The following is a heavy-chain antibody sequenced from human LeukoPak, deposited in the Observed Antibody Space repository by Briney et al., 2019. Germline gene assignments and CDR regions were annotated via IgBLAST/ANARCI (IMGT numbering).Heavy chain of an antibody. J-gene: IGHJ4*02. V-gene: IGHV2-5*01. CDR2: IYWNDDK. CDR3: ARFPDWEYYFDY. CDR1: GFSLSTSGVG. D-gene: IGHD3-9*01. Sequence: SGPTLVKPTQTLTLTCTFSGFSLSTSGVGVGWICQPPGKALEWLALIYWNDDKRYSPSLKSRLTITKDTSKNQVVLTMTNMDPVDTATYYCARFPDWEYYFDYWGQGTLVTISS.